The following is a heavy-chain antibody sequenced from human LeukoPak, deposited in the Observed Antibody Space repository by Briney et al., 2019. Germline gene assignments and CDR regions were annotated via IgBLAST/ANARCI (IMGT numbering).Heavy chain of an antibody. CDR1: GASITNYY. J-gene: IGHJ4*02. V-gene: IGHV4-4*09. CDR3: ASGSGWLTPD. CDR2: IHASGRT. Sequence: SETLSLTCTVSGASITNYYWGWTRQLPGMGLEWIGYIHASGRTGYNPSLKSRLTISSDTSKNQFSLMLTSVTAADMAVYFCASGSGWLTPDWGQGNLVTVSS. D-gene: IGHD5-24*01.